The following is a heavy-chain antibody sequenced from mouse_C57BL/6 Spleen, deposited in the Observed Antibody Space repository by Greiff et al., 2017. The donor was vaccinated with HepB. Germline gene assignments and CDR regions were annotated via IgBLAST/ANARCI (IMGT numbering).Heavy chain of an antibody. V-gene: IGHV1-26*01. Sequence: VQLQQSGPELVKPGASVKISCKASGYTFTDYYMNWVKQSHGKSLEWIGDINPNNGGTSYNQKFKGKATLTVDKSSSTAYMELRSLTSEDSAVYYCARRQLRLRNAMDYWGQGTSVTVSS. CDR2: INPNNGGT. CDR1: GYTFTDYY. CDR3: ARRQLRLRNAMDY. J-gene: IGHJ4*01. D-gene: IGHD3-2*02.